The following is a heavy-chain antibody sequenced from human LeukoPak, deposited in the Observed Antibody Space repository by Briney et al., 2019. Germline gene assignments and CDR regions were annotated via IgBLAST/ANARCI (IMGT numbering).Heavy chain of an antibody. D-gene: IGHD3-22*01. CDR1: GFTFSSYE. J-gene: IGHJ4*02. CDR2: ISSSGSTI. V-gene: IGHV3-48*03. CDR3: ARDFADYYDSSGYRLPFY. Sequence: GGSLRLSCAASGFTFSSYEMNWVRQAPGKGLEWVSYISSSGSTIYYADSVKGRFTISRDNAKNSLYLQMNSLRADDTAMYYCARDFADYYDSSGYRLPFYWGQGTLVTVSS.